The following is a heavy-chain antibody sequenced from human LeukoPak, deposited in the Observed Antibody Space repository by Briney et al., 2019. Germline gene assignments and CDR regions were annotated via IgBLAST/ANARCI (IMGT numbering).Heavy chain of an antibody. CDR1: GXTFSDYW. V-gene: IGHV3-7*05. Sequence: GGSLRLSCAASGXTFSDYWMSWVRQAPGKGLEWVANIKQDGSEKYYVDSVKGRCTISRDNAKNSLHLQMNSLRAEDTAVYYCARDPSAFDIWGQGTMVTVSS. CDR2: IKQDGSEK. J-gene: IGHJ3*02. CDR3: ARDPSAFDI.